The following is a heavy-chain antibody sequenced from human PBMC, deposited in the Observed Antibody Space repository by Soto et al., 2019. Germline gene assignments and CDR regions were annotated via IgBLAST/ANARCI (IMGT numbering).Heavy chain of an antibody. J-gene: IGHJ6*02. CDR3: AREARAKSGYDYQDYGYYYGMDV. Sequence: GGSLRLSSAASRFPISSYDKHWGRPAPGKGLKWVAVISYDGSNKHYADSVKGRFTISRDNSKNTLYLQMNSLRAEDTAVYYCAREARAKSGYDYQDYGYYYGMDVWGQGTTVTVSS. CDR1: RFPISSYD. D-gene: IGHD5-12*01. V-gene: IGHV3-30-3*01. CDR2: ISYDGSNK.